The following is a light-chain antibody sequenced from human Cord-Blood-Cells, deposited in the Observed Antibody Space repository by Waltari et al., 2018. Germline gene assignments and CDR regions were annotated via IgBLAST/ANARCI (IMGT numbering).Light chain of an antibody. V-gene: IGLV3-27*01. J-gene: IGLJ2*01. Sequence: SYELTQPSSVSVSPGQTARITCSGDVLAKQYARWFQQEPGQAPVLVIYKDSERPSGIPERFSGSSSGTTVTLTISGAQVEDEADYYCYSAADNNLVFGGGTKLTVL. CDR2: KDS. CDR1: VLAKQY. CDR3: YSAADNNLV.